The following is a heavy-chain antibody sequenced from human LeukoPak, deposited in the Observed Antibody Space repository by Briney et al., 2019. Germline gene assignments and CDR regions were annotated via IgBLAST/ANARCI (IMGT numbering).Heavy chain of an antibody. D-gene: IGHD3-3*01. Sequence: PGGSLRLSCAASGFTFRSYWMHWVRQAPGKGLEWVSVIYSGGTTHYADSVKGRFTISRDNSKNTLYLQMNSLRAEDTAVYYCAAKYELTKVWGQGTLVTVSS. CDR3: AAKYELTKV. V-gene: IGHV3-53*01. CDR2: IYSGGTT. J-gene: IGHJ4*02. CDR1: GFTFRSYW.